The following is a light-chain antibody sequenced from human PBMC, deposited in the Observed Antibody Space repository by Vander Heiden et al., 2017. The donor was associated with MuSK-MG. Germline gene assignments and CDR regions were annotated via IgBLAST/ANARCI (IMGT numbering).Light chain of an antibody. CDR1: QSIGNY. CDR3: QQCRNWPLT. CDR2: DAS. Sequence: EIVLTPSPATLSLSPGERATLSCSASQSIGNYLAWYQQKPGQPPRLLIYDASDGATGISARFSGNGSGTDFTLTISSLEPEDSAVYYCQQCRNWPLTFGGGTKVEIK. J-gene: IGKJ4*01. V-gene: IGKV3-11*01.